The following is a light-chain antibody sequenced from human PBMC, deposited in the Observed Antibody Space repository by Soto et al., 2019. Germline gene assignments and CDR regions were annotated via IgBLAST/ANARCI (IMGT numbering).Light chain of an antibody. Sequence: DIQMTQSPSSLSASVGDRVTITCRASQSISSYLNWYQQKPGKAPKLLIYAASSLQRGVPSTFSGSGSGTDFTLTISSLQPADFATYDCQQSYSPPFSFGPGTTVDIK. CDR1: QSISSY. V-gene: IGKV1-39*01. J-gene: IGKJ3*01. CDR3: QQSYSPPFS. CDR2: AAS.